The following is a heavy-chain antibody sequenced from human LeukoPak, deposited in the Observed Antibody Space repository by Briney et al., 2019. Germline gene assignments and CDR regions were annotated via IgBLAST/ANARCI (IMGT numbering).Heavy chain of an antibody. V-gene: IGHV4-39*01. Sequence: SETLSLTCTVSGGSISSGSYYWGWIRQPPGKGLEWIGSIYYSGSTYYNPSLKGRVTISVDTSKNQFSLKLSSVTAADTAVYYCATYCTNGVCRLRFDYWGQGTLVTVSS. D-gene: IGHD2-8*01. CDR1: GGSISSGSYY. J-gene: IGHJ4*02. CDR3: ATYCTNGVCRLRFDY. CDR2: IYYSGST.